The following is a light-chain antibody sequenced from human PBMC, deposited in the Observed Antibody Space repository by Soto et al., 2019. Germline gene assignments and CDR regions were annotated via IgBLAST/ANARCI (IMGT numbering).Light chain of an antibody. CDR1: QGIDTY. J-gene: IGKJ4*01. CDR2: AAS. CDR3: QKYESAPLT. V-gene: IGKV1-27*01. Sequence: DIQMTQSPSSLSASVGDRVTITCRASQGIDTYLAWYQQKPRRAPKLLIYAASTLQSGVPSRFSGSGSGTDSTLTISSLQPEDVATYYCQKYESAPLTFGGGTKVDIK.